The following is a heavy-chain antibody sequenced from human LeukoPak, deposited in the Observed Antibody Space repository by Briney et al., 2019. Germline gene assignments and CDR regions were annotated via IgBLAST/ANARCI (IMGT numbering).Heavy chain of an antibody. V-gene: IGHV1-18*01. D-gene: IGHD6-19*01. CDR3: ARDRPSGWPYYFDY. J-gene: IGHJ4*02. CDR1: GYTFTSYG. CDR2: ISAYNGNT. Sequence: APVKVSCKASGYTFTSYGISWVRQAPGQGLEWMGWISAYNGNTNYAQKLQGRVTMTTDTSTSTAYMELRSLRSDDTAVYYCARDRPSGWPYYFDYWGQGTLVTVSS.